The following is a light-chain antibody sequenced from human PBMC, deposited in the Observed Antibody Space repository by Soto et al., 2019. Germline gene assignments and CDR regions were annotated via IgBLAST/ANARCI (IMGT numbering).Light chain of an antibody. Sequence: EIVLTQSPGTLSLSPGERATLSCRASQSVSSSYLAWYQQKPGQAPRLLIYATSTRAAGIPDRFSGSGSGTDFTLTISRLEPDDVAVYYCQQYDTSPPMYTFGQGTRWIS. J-gene: IGKJ2*01. V-gene: IGKV3-20*01. CDR3: QQYDTSPPMYT. CDR2: ATS. CDR1: QSVSSSY.